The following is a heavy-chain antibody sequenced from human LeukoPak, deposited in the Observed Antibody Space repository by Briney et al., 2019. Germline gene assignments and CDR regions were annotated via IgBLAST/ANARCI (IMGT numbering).Heavy chain of an antibody. CDR3: ASSSYSSGRSGYYYYYYMDV. D-gene: IGHD6-19*01. CDR1: GGTFSSYA. J-gene: IGHJ6*03. CDR2: IIPIFGTA. V-gene: IGHV1-69*05. Sequence: SVKVSCKASGGTFSSYAISWVRQAPGQGLEWMGGIIPIFGTANYAQKFQGRVTITTDESTSTAYMELSSLRSEDTAVYYCASSSYSSGRSGYYYYYYMDVWGKGTMVTVSS.